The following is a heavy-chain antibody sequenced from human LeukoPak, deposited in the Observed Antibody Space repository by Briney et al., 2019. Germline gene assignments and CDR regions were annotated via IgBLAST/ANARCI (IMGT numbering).Heavy chain of an antibody. V-gene: IGHV3-30*02. Sequence: PGGSLRLSCAPSGFTFNNYGIHWVRQAPGKGLEWVAFIQSDGSNKYYGDSVKGRFTISRDNSKNTLYLQMNTLRVGDTAVYYCAKVLYGHSWASFDSWGRGALVSVSS. J-gene: IGHJ4*02. CDR2: IQSDGSNK. CDR1: GFTFNNYG. D-gene: IGHD6-13*01. CDR3: AKVLYGHSWASFDS.